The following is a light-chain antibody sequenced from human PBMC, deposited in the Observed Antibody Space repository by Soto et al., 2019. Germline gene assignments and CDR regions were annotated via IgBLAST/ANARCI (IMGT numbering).Light chain of an antibody. CDR1: QGISSH. Sequence: IQLTQSPSSLSASVGDRVTITCRASQGISSHLAWYQQKPGRAPKLLIFGASTLQSGVPSRFSGSGSGTDFTLTISSLQREDFATYCCQQLNSYPPWTFGQGTKVEIK. CDR3: QQLNSYPPWT. CDR2: GAS. V-gene: IGKV1-9*01. J-gene: IGKJ1*01.